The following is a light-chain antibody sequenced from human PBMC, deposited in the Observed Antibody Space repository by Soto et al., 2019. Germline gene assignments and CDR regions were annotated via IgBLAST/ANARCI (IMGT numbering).Light chain of an antibody. Sequence: EIVMTQYPLSLPVTPGEPASISCRSSQSLLHSNGYNYLDWYLQKPGQSPQLLIYLGSTRASGVPDRFSGSGSGTDFTLKISRVEAEDVGVYYCMQALQTPFFGPGTKVDIK. CDR1: QSLLHSNGYNY. CDR3: MQALQTPF. J-gene: IGKJ3*01. V-gene: IGKV2-28*01. CDR2: LGS.